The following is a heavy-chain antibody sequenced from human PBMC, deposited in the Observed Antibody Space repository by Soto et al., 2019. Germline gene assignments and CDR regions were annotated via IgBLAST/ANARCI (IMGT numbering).Heavy chain of an antibody. J-gene: IGHJ5*02. CDR3: ARVFAAAGTTLFDP. Sequence: GGSLRLSCAASGFTFSSYSMNWVRQAPGKGLEWVSSISSSSSYIYYADSVKGRFTISRDNAKNSLYLQMNSLRAEDTAVYYCARVFAAAGTTLFDPWGQGILVTVSS. CDR1: GFTFSSYS. CDR2: ISSSSSYI. V-gene: IGHV3-21*01. D-gene: IGHD6-13*01.